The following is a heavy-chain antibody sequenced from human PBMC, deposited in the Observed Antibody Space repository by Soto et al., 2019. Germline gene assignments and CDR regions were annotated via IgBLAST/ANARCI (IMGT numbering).Heavy chain of an antibody. D-gene: IGHD2-15*01. CDR1: GFTFSSYG. V-gene: IGHV3-33*01. CDR3: ARVRGTPYGMDV. J-gene: IGHJ6*02. Sequence: PXGSLGLSCAASGFTFSSYGMHGVRQAPGKGLEWVAVIWYDGSNKYYADSVKGRFTISRDNSKNTLYLQMNSLRAEDTAVYYCARVRGTPYGMDVWGQGTTVTVSS. CDR2: IWYDGSNK.